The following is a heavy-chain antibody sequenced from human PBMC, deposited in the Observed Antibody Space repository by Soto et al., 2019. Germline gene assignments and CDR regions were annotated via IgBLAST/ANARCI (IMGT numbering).Heavy chain of an antibody. CDR2: ITPVFGTA. D-gene: IGHD4-17*01. CDR3: ARSLEGTTVTNWFDP. J-gene: IGHJ5*02. CDR1: ADTFNSYS. Sequence: QVQLVQSGAEVKKPGSSVKVSCKASADTFNSYSLSWLRQAPGQRLEWMGGITPVFGTADYAQSFEDRLTITADDSTSTVYMELSSLRSDDTAVYYCARSLEGTTVTNWFDPWGQGAVVTVSS. V-gene: IGHV1-69*01.